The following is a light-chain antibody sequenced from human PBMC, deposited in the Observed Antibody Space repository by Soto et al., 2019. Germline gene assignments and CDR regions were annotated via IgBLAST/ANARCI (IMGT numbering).Light chain of an antibody. CDR1: SSYVGGYNY. V-gene: IGLV2-14*01. CDR3: SSYTSSNTEV. CDR2: DVG. J-gene: IGLJ1*01. Sequence: QSAPTQPASLSGSPGQSITISFTGTSSYVGGYNYVSWYQQHPGKAPKLMIYDVGSRPSGVSNRFSGSKSGNTASLTISGLQAEDEADYYCSSYTSSNTEVFGTGTKVTVL.